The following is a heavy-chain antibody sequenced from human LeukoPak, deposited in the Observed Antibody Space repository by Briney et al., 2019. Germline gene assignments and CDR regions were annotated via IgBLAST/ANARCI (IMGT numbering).Heavy chain of an antibody. V-gene: IGHV3-48*03. CDR2: ISSSGSTI. CDR3: AKVRQWRDGFDI. CDR1: GFTFSSYE. D-gene: IGHD2-8*01. Sequence: GGSLRLSCAASGFTFSSYEMNWVRQAPGKGLEWVSYISSSGSTIYYADSVKGRFTISRDNSKNTLYLQMISLRAEDTGIYYCAKVRQWRDGFDIWGQGTMVTVSS. J-gene: IGHJ3*02.